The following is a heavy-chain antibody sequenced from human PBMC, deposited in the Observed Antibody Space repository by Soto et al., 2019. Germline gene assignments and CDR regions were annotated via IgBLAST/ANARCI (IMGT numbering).Heavy chain of an antibody. CDR1: GGSISSSSYY. V-gene: IGHV4-39*01. J-gene: IGHJ4*02. CDR3: VRHDGYTIFGVVIVYYFDY. CDR2: IYYSGST. D-gene: IGHD3-3*01. Sequence: SETLSLTCTVSGGSISSSSYYWGWIRQPPGKGLEWIGSIYYSGSTYYNQSLKSQVTISVDTSKNQFSLKLSSVTAADTAFYYCVRHDGYTIFGVVIVYYFDYWGQGTLVTVSS.